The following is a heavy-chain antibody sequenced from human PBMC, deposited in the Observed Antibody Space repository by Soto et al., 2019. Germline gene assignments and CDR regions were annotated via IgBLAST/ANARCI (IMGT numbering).Heavy chain of an antibody. J-gene: IGHJ2*01. Sequence: QVQLVQSGAEVKKPGASVKVSCKASGYTFTGYYMHWVRQAPGQGLEWMGWINPNSGGTNNAQKFRVWVTMTRDTSISTAYMELSRLRSDDTAVYYFARSKIVATTPDYWYFDLWGRGTLVTVSS. CDR3: ARSKIVATTPDYWYFDL. CDR2: INPNSGGT. V-gene: IGHV1-2*04. CDR1: GYTFTGYY. D-gene: IGHD5-12*01.